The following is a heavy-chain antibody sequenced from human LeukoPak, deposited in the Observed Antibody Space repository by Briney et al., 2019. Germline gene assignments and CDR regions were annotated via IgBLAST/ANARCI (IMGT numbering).Heavy chain of an antibody. Sequence: PSETLSLTCSVSVGSPSTYSWSWVRQSPGKRLEWIAHIFYGGATNYNPSLKSRATISTDTAKNQFSLRLRSVTAADTAIYYCARDTTVASGMQHWGQGTLVTVSS. CDR2: IFYGGAT. D-gene: IGHD5-12*01. CDR1: VGSPSTYS. J-gene: IGHJ4*02. CDR3: ARDTTVASGMQH. V-gene: IGHV4-59*01.